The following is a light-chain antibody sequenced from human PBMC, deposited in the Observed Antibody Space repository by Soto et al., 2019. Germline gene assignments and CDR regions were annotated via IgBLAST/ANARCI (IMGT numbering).Light chain of an antibody. V-gene: IGKV3-15*01. CDR2: GAS. J-gene: IGKJ5*01. CDR3: QQYNNWPPIT. CDR1: QSVSRN. Sequence: EIVMTQSPVILSVSPGERATLSCRASQSVSRNLAWYQQKPGQAPRLLIHGASTRAATIPARFSGSGSGTEFTLTISSLQSEDFAVYYCQQYNNWPPITFGQGTRLEIK.